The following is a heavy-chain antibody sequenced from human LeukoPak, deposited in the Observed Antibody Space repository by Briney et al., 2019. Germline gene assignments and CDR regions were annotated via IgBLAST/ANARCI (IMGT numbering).Heavy chain of an antibody. CDR3: ARDDDYYGSGSPTD. CDR1: GGSISSYY. J-gene: IGHJ4*02. CDR2: IYYSGST. V-gene: IGHV4-59*01. D-gene: IGHD3-10*01. Sequence: SETLSLTCTVSGGSISSYYWSWIRQPPGKGLEWIGYIYYSGSTNYNPSLKSRVTISVDPSKSQFSLKLSSVTAADTAVYYCARDDDYYGSGSPTDWGQGTLVTVSS.